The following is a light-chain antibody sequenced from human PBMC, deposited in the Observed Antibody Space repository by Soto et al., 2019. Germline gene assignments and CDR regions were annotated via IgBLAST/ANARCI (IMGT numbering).Light chain of an antibody. V-gene: IGKV3-20*01. J-gene: IGKJ4*01. CDR3: QQYVSSRLT. CDR1: QSVSSSY. Sequence: EIVLTQSPGTLSLSPGERATLSCRASQSVSSSYLAWYQQKPGQAPRLLIYGAASRATGIPDRFSDSGSGTDFTLTISRLEPEDFSVYSWQQYVSSRLTFGGGTKVEIK. CDR2: GAA.